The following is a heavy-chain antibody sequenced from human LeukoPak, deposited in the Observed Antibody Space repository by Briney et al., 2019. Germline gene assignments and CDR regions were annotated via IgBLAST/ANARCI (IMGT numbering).Heavy chain of an antibody. CDR1: GFTFSSNG. CDR3: AKVYDSSGYYYSGDY. Sequence: GGSLRLSCAASGFTFSSNGMSWVRQAPGKGLEWVSTISGSGGSTCYADSVKGRFAISRDNSENTLYLQMNSLRAEDTAVYYCAKVYDSSGYYYSGDYWGQGTLVTVSS. J-gene: IGHJ4*02. CDR2: ISGSGGST. D-gene: IGHD3-22*01. V-gene: IGHV3-23*01.